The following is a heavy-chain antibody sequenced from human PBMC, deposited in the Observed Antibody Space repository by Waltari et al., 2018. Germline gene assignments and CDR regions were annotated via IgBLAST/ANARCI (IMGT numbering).Heavy chain of an antibody. CDR3: ARDIIAPRPDGFDV. CDR1: GFTFNNFG. D-gene: IGHD6-6*01. V-gene: IGHV3-33*01. J-gene: IGHJ3*01. CDR2: IRYDGDNK. Sequence: QLQLVESGGGVVQPGGSLRLSCEASGFTFNNFGMHWVRQAPGKGLDWVAGIRYDGDNKFYAYSLKGRFIISRDNSKNTLFLETNSLRIEDTAVYYCARDIIAPRPDGFDVWGQGTLVTVSA.